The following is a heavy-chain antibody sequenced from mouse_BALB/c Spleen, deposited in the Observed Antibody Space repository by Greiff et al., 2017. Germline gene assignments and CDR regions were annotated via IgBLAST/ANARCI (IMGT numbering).Heavy chain of an antibody. V-gene: IGHV5-4*02. J-gene: IGHJ2*01. Sequence: EVHLVESGGGLVKPGGSLKLSCAASGFTFSDYYMYWVRQTPEKRLEWVATISDGGSYTYYPDSVKGRFTISRDNAKNNLYLQMSSLKSEDTAMYYCASAHYYGSPFDYWGQGTTLTVS. CDR2: ISDGGSYT. CDR3: ASAHYYGSPFDY. D-gene: IGHD1-1*01. CDR1: GFTFSDYY.